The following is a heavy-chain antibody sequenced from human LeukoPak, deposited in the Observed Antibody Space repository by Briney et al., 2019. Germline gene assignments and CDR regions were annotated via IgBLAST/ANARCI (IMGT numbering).Heavy chain of an antibody. V-gene: IGHV4-39*07. D-gene: IGHD6-13*01. J-gene: IGHJ4*02. CDR1: GGSISSSSYY. Sequence: PSETLSLTCTVSGGSISSSSYYWGWIRQPPGKGLEWIGSIYYSGSTYYNPSLKSRVTISVDTSKNQFSLKLSSVTAADTAVYYCARYIGYSSFRGDREGTYYFDYWGQGTLVTVSS. CDR3: ARYIGYSSFRGDREGTYYFDY. CDR2: IYYSGST.